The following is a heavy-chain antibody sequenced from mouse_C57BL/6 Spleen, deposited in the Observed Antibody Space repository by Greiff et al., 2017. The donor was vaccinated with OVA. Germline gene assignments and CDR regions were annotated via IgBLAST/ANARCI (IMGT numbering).Heavy chain of an antibody. CDR2: ISDGGSYT. D-gene: IGHD1-1*01. Sequence: EVQVVESGGGLVKPGGSLKLSCAASGFTFSSYAMSWVRQTPEKRLEWVATISDGGSYTYYPDNVKGRFTISRDNAKNNLYLQKSHLKSEDTAMYYCARDYGSSYVRYFDVWGTGTTVTVSS. CDR1: GFTFSSYA. J-gene: IGHJ1*03. V-gene: IGHV5-4*01. CDR3: ARDYGSSYVRYFDV.